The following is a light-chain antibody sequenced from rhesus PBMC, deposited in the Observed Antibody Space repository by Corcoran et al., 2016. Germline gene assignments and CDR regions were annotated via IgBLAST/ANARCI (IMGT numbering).Light chain of an antibody. V-gene: IGKV1-25*01. CDR2: EAS. J-gene: IGKJ2*01. CDR1: QGITND. CDR3: QHYYGLPYS. Sequence: DIQMTQSPSSLSASVGDRVTITCRASQGITNDLAWYQQKPGETPKLLIYEASSLQSGIPSRFSGSGSVTDFSLTISSLQSEDSAIYYCQHYYGLPYSFGQGTKVEIK.